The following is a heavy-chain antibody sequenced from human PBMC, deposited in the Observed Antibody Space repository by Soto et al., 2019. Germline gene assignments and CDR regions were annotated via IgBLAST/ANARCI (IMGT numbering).Heavy chain of an antibody. V-gene: IGHV1-2*02. J-gene: IGHJ6*02. Sequence: GASVKVSCKASGYTFTGDYMHWVRQAPGQGLEWLGRINPNSGVTNYAQNFEGRATMTRDTSTSTAYMEMSRLRFDDTAVYYCARDFNYYTMDVWGQGTTVTVYS. CDR2: INPNSGVT. CDR1: GYTFTGDY. CDR3: ARDFNYYTMDV.